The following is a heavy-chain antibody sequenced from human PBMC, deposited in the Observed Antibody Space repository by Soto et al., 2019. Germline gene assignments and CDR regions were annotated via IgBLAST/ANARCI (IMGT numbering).Heavy chain of an antibody. Sequence: GGSLRLSCEASGFTFSRVSKNWVRQVPGKGLEWVASISSGSSDTWYADSVKGRFIISRDNAQNSLFLQMNTLRPEDTAMYYCARVAYWGPGTQVTVS. CDR3: ARVAY. J-gene: IGHJ4*02. CDR2: ISSGSSDT. CDR1: GFTFSRVS. V-gene: IGHV3-21*01.